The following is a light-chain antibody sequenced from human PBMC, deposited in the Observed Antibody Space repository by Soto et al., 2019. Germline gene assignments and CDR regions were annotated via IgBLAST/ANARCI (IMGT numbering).Light chain of an antibody. CDR3: SSYTTDSTYV. J-gene: IGLJ1*01. V-gene: IGLV2-14*01. Sequence: QSALTQPASVSGSPGQSITISCTGTSSDVGGYNYVSWYQQHPGKAPKHMIYDVRNRPSGVSNRFSGSKSVNTASLTISGLQAEDEADYYCSSYTTDSTYVFGTGTKLTVL. CDR2: DVR. CDR1: SSDVGGYNY.